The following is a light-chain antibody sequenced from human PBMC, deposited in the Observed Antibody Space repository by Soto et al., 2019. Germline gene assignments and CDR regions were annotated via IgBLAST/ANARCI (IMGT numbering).Light chain of an antibody. Sequence: TQSTQSPSSLSASVGDIVTITCPASQGIRNDLGWYQQKPGKAPKLLIYAASSLQSGVPSRFSGSGSGTDFTLTIGSLQPEDFATYYCLQAYNYPWTFGQGTKVDIK. J-gene: IGKJ1*01. CDR1: QGIRND. CDR3: LQAYNYPWT. CDR2: AAS. V-gene: IGKV1-6*01.